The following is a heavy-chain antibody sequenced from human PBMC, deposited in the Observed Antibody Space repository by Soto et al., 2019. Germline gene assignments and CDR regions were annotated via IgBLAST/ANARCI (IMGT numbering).Heavy chain of an antibody. Sequence: SETLSVTYSVSGGAIRGSYWSWIRHSPGKGLEWLGYVYYTGSTNYSPSLRSRVSISVDTSKNEFSLRLSSVTAADTAVYFCARSVAVPGAHIDYWGQGTQVTVSS. CDR1: GGAIRGSY. D-gene: IGHD6-19*01. CDR2: VYYTGST. CDR3: ARSVAVPGAHIDY. V-gene: IGHV4-59*01. J-gene: IGHJ4*02.